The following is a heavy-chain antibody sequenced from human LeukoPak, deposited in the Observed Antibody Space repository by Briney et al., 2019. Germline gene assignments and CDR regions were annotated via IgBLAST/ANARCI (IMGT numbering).Heavy chain of an antibody. D-gene: IGHD4-23*01. CDR3: ARAVGGQGAY. V-gene: IGHV3-33*01. Sequence: SLRLSCAASGFTFSSYGMHWVRHAPDKGLEWVAVIWYDGSNKYYADSVKGRFTISRDNSKNTLYLQMNSLRAEDTAVYYCARAVGGQGAYWGQGTLVTVSS. J-gene: IGHJ4*02. CDR2: IWYDGSNK. CDR1: GFTFSSYG.